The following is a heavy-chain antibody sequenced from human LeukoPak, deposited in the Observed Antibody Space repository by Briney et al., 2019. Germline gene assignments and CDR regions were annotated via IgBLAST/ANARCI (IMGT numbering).Heavy chain of an antibody. D-gene: IGHD2-15*01. Sequence: GGSLRLSCAASGFTFSRYWMSWVRQAPGKELEWVANINQDGSVIYYVDSVKGRFTISRDNAKNSLSLQMNSLRVEDTAVYYCARIGYTSSSNDYWGQGTLVTVSS. CDR2: INQDGSVI. CDR3: ARIGYTSSSNDY. J-gene: IGHJ4*02. CDR1: GFTFSRYW. V-gene: IGHV3-7*01.